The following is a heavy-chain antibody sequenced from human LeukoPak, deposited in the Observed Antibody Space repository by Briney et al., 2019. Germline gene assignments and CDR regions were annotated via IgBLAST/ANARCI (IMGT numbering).Heavy chain of an antibody. CDR1: GGSISSYY. V-gene: IGHV4-59*08. CDR3: ARYISWGLDY. J-gene: IGHJ4*02. Sequence: PSETLSLTCTVSGGSISSYYWSWIRQPPGKGLEWIGYIYYTGSTNYNPSLKSRVTISVDTSKNQFSLKLSYVNAADTAVYYCARYISWGLDYWGQGTLVTVSS. D-gene: IGHD6-6*01. CDR2: IYYTGST.